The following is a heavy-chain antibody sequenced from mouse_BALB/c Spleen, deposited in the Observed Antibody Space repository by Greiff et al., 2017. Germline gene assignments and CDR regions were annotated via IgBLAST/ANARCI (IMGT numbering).Heavy chain of an antibody. CDR2: ISDGGSYT. CDR1: GFTFSDYY. CDR3: ARGGDRYDPCFAY. J-gene: IGHJ3*01. D-gene: IGHD2-14*01. Sequence: EVKLMESGGGLVKPGGSLKLSCAASGFTFSDYYMYWVRPTPQKRLEWVATISDGGSYTYYPESVKGRFTISRDNAKNNLYLQMSSLKSEDTAMYYCARGGDRYDPCFAYWGQGTLVTVSA. V-gene: IGHV5-4*02.